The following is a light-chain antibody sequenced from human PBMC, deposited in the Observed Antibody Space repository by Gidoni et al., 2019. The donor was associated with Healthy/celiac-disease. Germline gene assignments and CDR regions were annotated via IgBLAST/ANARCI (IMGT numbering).Light chain of an antibody. CDR2: AAS. V-gene: IGKV1-39*01. J-gene: IGKJ4*02. Sequence: DIQMIQSPSSLSASVGDRATITCRASKSSSSYLNWYQQKPGNAPKPLIYAASSLQSGVPSRFSGSGSGTDFTLTISSLEPEDVATYYCQQGYSTPLTFGEGTKVEIK. CDR1: KSSSSY. CDR3: QQGYSTPLT.